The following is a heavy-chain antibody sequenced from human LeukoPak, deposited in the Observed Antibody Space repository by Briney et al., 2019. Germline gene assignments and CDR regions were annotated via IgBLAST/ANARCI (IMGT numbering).Heavy chain of an antibody. CDR1: GFTFSSYA. Sequence: PGGSLRLSCAASGFTFSSYAMQWVRAAPGKGLEYVSAISSNGGSTYYANSVKGRFTISRDNSKNTLYQQMGSLKTEDMAVYYCASPGAYYWGQGTLVTVSS. J-gene: IGHJ4*02. CDR2: ISSNGGST. V-gene: IGHV3-64*01. CDR3: ASPGAYY.